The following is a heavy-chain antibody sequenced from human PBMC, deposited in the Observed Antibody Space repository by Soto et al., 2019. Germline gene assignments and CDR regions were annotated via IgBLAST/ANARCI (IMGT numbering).Heavy chain of an antibody. CDR1: AFTVYY. V-gene: IGHV1-2*02. Sequence: ASVKVSYKASAFTVYYLHWVRQAPGQGLEWMGRINPNTGVTNYAQRFQGRVTMTSDTSITTAFMDLSNVDFDDTAVYYCALERQLNSPSDGFDIWGQGPMVTV. J-gene: IGHJ3*02. CDR3: ALERQLNSPSDGFDI. D-gene: IGHD6-13*01. CDR2: INPNTGVT.